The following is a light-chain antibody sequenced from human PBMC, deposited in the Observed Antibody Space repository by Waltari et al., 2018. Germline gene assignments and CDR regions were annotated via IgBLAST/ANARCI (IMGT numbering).Light chain of an antibody. J-gene: IGKJ5*01. CDR1: QSVLHTSNNKNY. Sequence: DIVMTQSPDSLAVSLGERATINCKSSQSVLHTSNNKNYLAWYQQKPGQPPKLLIYWASTRESGVPERFSGSGSGTDFTLTISSLQAEDVAVYYCQQYYSSPITFGQGTRLEIK. CDR2: WAS. V-gene: IGKV4-1*01. CDR3: QQYYSSPIT.